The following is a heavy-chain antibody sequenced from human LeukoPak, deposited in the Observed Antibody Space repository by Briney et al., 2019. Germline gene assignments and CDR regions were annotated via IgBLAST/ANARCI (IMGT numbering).Heavy chain of an antibody. D-gene: IGHD3-22*01. CDR1: GYTFNSYD. V-gene: IGHV1-8*01. Sequence: ASVKVSCTASGYTFNSYDINWVRQATGQGLEWMGWMNPNSGDTCYVQTLQGRVTMTRNTSITTAYMELSSLRSEDTAVYYCARGLSRGLYYESSGYGIYYFDYWGQGTLVTVSS. J-gene: IGHJ4*02. CDR3: ARGLSRGLYYESSGYGIYYFDY. CDR2: MNPNSGDT.